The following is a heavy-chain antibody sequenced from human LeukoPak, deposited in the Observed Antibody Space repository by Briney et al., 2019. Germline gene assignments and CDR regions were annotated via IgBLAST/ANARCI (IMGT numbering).Heavy chain of an antibody. V-gene: IGHV3-48*03. CDR3: ARGGGSYPFDY. J-gene: IGHJ4*02. Sequence: PGGSLRLSCAASGFTFSSYEMNWVRQAPGKGLEWVSYISSSGSTIYYAESVKGRFTVSRDNAKNSLFLQVNSLSAEDTAVYYCARGGGSYPFDYWGQGTLVTVSS. CDR1: GFTFSSYE. CDR2: ISSSGSTI. D-gene: IGHD1-26*01.